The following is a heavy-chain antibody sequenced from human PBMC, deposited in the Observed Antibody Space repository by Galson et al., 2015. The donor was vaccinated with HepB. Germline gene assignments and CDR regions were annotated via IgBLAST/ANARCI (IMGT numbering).Heavy chain of an antibody. CDR1: GFTFSSYA. Sequence: SLRLSCAASGFTFSSYAMSWVRQAPGKGLEWVSAISGSGGSTYYADSVKGRFTISRDNSKNTLYLQMNSLRAEDTAVYYCAKDGDVGYCSGGSCYSFHFDYWGQGTLVTVSS. D-gene: IGHD2-15*01. CDR3: AKDGDVGYCSGGSCYSFHFDY. J-gene: IGHJ4*02. V-gene: IGHV3-23*01. CDR2: ISGSGGST.